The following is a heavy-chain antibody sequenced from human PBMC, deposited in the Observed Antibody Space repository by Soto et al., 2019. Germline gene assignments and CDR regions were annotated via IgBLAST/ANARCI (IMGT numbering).Heavy chain of an antibody. CDR3: ARDSRSRLPPGPRNSGYDSHIAVAGIDY. V-gene: IGHV1-46*01. J-gene: IGHJ4*02. CDR1: GYTFTSYY. Sequence: GASVKVSCKASGYTFTSYYMHWVRQAPGQGLEWMGIINPSGGSTSYAQKFQGRVTMTRDTSTSTVYMELSSLRSEDTAVYYCARDSRSRLPPGPRNSGYDSHIAVAGIDYWGQGTLVTVSS. D-gene: IGHD5-12*01. CDR2: INPSGGST.